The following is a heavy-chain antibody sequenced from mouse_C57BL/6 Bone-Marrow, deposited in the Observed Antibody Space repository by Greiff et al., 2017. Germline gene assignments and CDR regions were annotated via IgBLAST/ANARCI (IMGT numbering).Heavy chain of an antibody. D-gene: IGHD2-1*01. CDR2: ISNLAYSI. CDR3: ARLFYGNYYYYAMDY. CDR1: GFTFSDYG. J-gene: IGHJ4*01. V-gene: IGHV5-15*01. Sequence: EVKVVESGGGLVQPGGSLKLSCAASGFTFSDYGMAWVRQAPRKGPEWVAFISNLAYSIYYADTVTGRFTISRENAKNTLYLEMSSLRSEDTAMYYCARLFYGNYYYYAMDYWGQGTSVTVSS.